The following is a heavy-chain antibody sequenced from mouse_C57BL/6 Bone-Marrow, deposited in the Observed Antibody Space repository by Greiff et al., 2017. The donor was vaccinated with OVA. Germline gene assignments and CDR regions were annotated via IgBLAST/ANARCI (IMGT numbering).Heavy chain of an antibody. CDR2: ISSGGDYI. J-gene: IGHJ4*01. V-gene: IGHV5-9-1*02. Sequence: EVKVVESGEGLVKPGGSLKLSCAASGFTFSSYAMSWVRQTPEKRLEWVAYISSGGDYIYYADTVKGRFTISRDNARNTLYLQMSSLKSEDTAMYYCTRDRDYYGSSPHAMDYWGQGTSVTVSS. CDR1: GFTFSSYA. D-gene: IGHD1-1*01. CDR3: TRDRDYYGSSPHAMDY.